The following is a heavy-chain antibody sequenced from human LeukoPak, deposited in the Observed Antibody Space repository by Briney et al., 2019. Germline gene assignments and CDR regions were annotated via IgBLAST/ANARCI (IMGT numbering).Heavy chain of an antibody. Sequence: PGGSLRLSCAASGFTFSSCAMSWVRQAPGKGLEWVSTISDSGGIIDYADSVKGRFTVSRDNSKNTLYLQMNSLRAEDTALYYCAKKLFTGMGYYLDSWGQGTLVTVSS. CDR3: AKKLFTGMGYYLDS. J-gene: IGHJ4*02. CDR1: GFTFSSCA. D-gene: IGHD3-10*01. V-gene: IGHV3-23*01. CDR2: ISDSGGII.